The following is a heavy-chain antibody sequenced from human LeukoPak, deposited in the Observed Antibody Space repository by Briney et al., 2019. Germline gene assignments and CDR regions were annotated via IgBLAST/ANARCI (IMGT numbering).Heavy chain of an antibody. CDR3: ARAFYDILTGYGGFDY. D-gene: IGHD3-9*01. Sequence: SETLSLTCAVSGGSISSYYWSWIRQPPGKGLEWIGYIYYSGSTYYNPSLKSRVTISVDTSKNQFSLKLSSVTAADTAVYYCARAFYDILTGYGGFDYWGQGTLVTVSS. CDR2: IYYSGST. V-gene: IGHV4-59*06. J-gene: IGHJ4*02. CDR1: GGSISSYY.